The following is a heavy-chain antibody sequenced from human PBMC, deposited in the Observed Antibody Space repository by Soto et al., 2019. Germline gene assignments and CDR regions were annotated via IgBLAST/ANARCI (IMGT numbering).Heavy chain of an antibody. D-gene: IGHD6-13*01. J-gene: IGHJ4*02. CDR1: GFTFSDYG. V-gene: IGHV3-30*18. CDR3: AKISTAAACTEIRLYY. Sequence: QVQLVESGGGVVQPGRSLRLSCAASGFTFSDYGMHWVRQAPGKGLEWVAVISYDGGNKYYADSVKGRFTISRDNFKNTLYLQMNSLRGEDTAVYYCAKISTAAACTEIRLYYWGQGTLVTVSS. CDR2: ISYDGGNK.